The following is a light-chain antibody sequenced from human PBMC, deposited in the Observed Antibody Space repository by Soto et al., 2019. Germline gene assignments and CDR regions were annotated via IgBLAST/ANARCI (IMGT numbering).Light chain of an antibody. V-gene: IGLV1-40*01. Sequence: QSVLTQPPSVSGAPGQRVTISCTGSSSNIAAGYDVHWYQQLPGTAPKLLIYGNSNRPSGVPDRFSGSKSGTSASLAITGLQAEDEADYYCQSYDSSLSGLLFGGGTKLTVL. CDR3: QSYDSSLSGLL. J-gene: IGLJ2*01. CDR2: GNS. CDR1: SSNIAAGYD.